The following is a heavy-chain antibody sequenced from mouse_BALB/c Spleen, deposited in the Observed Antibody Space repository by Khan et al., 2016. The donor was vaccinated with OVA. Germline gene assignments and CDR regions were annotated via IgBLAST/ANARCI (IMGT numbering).Heavy chain of an antibody. Sequence: QVQLKQSGPGLVQPSQSLSITCTVSGFSLTNFGVHWVRQSPGKGLEWLGVIWGGGSTVYNAAFKSRLSISKDNSTTQVFFKMNSLQANDTATYYCARREYLMTWFAYWGQGTLVTVSA. CDR1: GFSLTNFG. J-gene: IGHJ3*01. V-gene: IGHV2-2*02. CDR3: ARREYLMTWFAY. CDR2: IWGGGST.